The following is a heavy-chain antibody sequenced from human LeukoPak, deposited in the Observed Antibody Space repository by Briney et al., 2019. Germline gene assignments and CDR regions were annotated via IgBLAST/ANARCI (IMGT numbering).Heavy chain of an antibody. CDR1: GFTFSGSA. CDR2: IRSKANTYAT. CDR3: TSPPNYGSGSYHLDY. Sequence: PGGSLRLSCAASGFTFSGSAMHWVRQASGKGLEWVGRIRSKANTYATAYGPSVKGRFTISRDDSENTAYLQMNGLKTEDTAVYYCTSPPNYGSGSYHLDYWGQGTLVPVSS. J-gene: IGHJ4*02. D-gene: IGHD3-10*01. V-gene: IGHV3-73*01.